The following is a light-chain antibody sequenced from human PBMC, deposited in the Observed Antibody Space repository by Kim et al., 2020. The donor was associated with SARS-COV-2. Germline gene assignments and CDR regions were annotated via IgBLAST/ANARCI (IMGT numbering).Light chain of an antibody. V-gene: IGLV2-23*02. Sequence: GQSITISCTGTSSDVGGYNLVSWYQQRPGRGPQLIIYEVSKRPSGVSYRFSGSKSGNTASLTISGLQSEEGTYYYCCSYAGSGTFVFGGGTQLTVL. CDR3: CSYAGSGTFV. CDR2: EVS. CDR1: SSDVGGYNL. J-gene: IGLJ2*01.